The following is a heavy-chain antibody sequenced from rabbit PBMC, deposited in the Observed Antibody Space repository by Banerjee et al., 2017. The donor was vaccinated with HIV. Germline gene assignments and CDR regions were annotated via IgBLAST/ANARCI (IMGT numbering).Heavy chain of an antibody. CDR2: IYAGSSGST. Sequence: QEQLEESGGDLVKPEGSLTLTCTASGFSFSSSYWICWVRQVPGKGLEWIACIYAGSSGSTYYASWAKGRFTISKTSSTTVTLQMTSLTDADTATYFCARDLAAVTGWNFGLWGPGTLVTVS. CDR3: ARDLAAVTGWNFGL. D-gene: IGHD7-1*01. V-gene: IGHV1S45*01. J-gene: IGHJ4*01. CDR1: GFSFSSSYW.